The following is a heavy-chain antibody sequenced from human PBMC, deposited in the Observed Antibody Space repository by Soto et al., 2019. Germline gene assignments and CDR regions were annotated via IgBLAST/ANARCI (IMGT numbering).Heavy chain of an antibody. Sequence: QAQLVQSGAEMKKPGASVKVSCKATGYTFSAYTMNWVRQAPGQSLEWMGWINAGSGNTKYSQNFQCRVSITRDTSASTVYMELTGLTSEDTAVYYCARDTETLGPRANDALDIWGQGTMVTFSS. CDR2: INAGSGNT. CDR3: ARDTETLGPRANDALDI. V-gene: IGHV1-3*01. J-gene: IGHJ3*02. D-gene: IGHD3-3*02. CDR1: GYTFSAYT.